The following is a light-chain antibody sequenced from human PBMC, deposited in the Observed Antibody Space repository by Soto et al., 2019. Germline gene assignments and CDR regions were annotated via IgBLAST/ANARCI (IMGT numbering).Light chain of an antibody. Sequence: QSVLTQPASLSGSPGQSITISCTGTSSDIGAYDYVSWYQQHPGKAPKLMIYEVGKRPSGVPDRFSGSKSGNTASLTVSGLQAEDEADYYCSSYTGNNNLVVFGGGTKLTVL. CDR2: EVG. V-gene: IGLV2-8*01. CDR3: SSYTGNNNLVV. CDR1: SSDIGAYDY. J-gene: IGLJ2*01.